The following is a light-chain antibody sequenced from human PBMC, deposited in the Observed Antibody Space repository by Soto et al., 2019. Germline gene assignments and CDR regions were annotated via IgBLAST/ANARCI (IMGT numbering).Light chain of an antibody. Sequence: EIVLTQSPVTLSLSPGERATLSGGARQSFSSSYLAWYQQKPGQAPRLLIYETSSMASGIPDRFSGSGSQTDFTLTISSLEPEDFAAYYCQQYYSTPMTFGRGTKVDIK. CDR3: QQYYSTPMT. V-gene: IGKV3-20*01. CDR2: ETS. CDR1: QSFSSSY. J-gene: IGKJ1*01.